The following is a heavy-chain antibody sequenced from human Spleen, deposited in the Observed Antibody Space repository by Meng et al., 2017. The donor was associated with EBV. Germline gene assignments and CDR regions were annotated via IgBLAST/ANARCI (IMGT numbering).Heavy chain of an antibody. CDR3: ATARRPMRGEYSLLFNFYY. J-gene: IGHJ4*02. CDR2: VDPKDGDT. CDR1: GYTFTDHY. D-gene: IGHD3-16*01. V-gene: IGHV1-69-2*01. Sequence: QLVQSGAEVKKPGATMKISCKVSGYTFTDHYIHWVQQAPGKGLEWVGFVDPKDGDTLYAEKFQGRGTVSADTSTDTAYMELSSLTSDDTAMYYCATARRPMRGEYSLLFNFYYWGQGTLVTVSS.